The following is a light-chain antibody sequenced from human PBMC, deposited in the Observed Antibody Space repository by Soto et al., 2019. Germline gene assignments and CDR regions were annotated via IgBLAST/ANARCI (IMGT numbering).Light chain of an antibody. V-gene: IGLV2-11*01. Sequence: QAPLGQPLSVSWSPGHLLTISCTGTSSDVDDYRYVSWYQQYPGKAPKLVIYDGTKRPSGVPDRFSGSNSGNTASLTISGLQAEDEADYYCCSYVTTPEIFGTGTKVTXL. CDR3: CSYVTTPEI. CDR2: DGT. J-gene: IGLJ1*01. CDR1: SSDVDDYRY.